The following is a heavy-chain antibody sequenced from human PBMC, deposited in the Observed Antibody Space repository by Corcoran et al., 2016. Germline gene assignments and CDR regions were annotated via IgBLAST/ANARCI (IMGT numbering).Heavy chain of an antibody. CDR2: IYYSGST. Sequence: QLQLQESGPGLVKPSETLSLTCTVSGGSISSSSYYWGWIRQPPGKGLEWIGSIYYSGSTYYNPSLKSRVTISVDTSKNQFSLKLSSVTAADTAVYYGASEGALRRGGLGYDWGQGTLVTVSS. J-gene: IGHJ4*02. CDR3: ASEGALRRGGLGYD. CDR1: GGSISSSSYY. D-gene: IGHD3-16*01. V-gene: IGHV4-39*01.